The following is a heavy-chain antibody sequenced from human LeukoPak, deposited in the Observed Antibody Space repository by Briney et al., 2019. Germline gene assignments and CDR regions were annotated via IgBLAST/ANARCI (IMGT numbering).Heavy chain of an antibody. CDR1: GYTFTSYD. D-gene: IGHD3-10*01. CDR3: ARAGSLSVPAYNWFDP. J-gene: IGHJ5*02. CDR2: IIPIFGTA. V-gene: IGHV1-69*05. Sequence: GASVKVSCKASGYTFTSYDINWVRQATGQGLEWMGGIIPIFGTANYAQKFQGRVTITTDESTSTAYMELSSLRSEDTAVYYCARAGSLSVPAYNWFDPWGQGTLVTVSS.